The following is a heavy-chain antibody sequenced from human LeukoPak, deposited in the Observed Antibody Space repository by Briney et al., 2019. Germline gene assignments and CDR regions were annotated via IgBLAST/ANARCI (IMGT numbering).Heavy chain of an antibody. CDR2: IYPGDSDT. V-gene: IGHV5-51*01. Sequence: GESLKISCKGSGYSFTSYWIGWVRQMPGKGLEWVGIIYPGDSDTRSRPSFQGQVTISADKSISTAYLQWSSLKASDTAMYYCARRRRLSSTSCYADYWGQGTLVTVSS. CDR3: ARRRRLSSTSCYADY. J-gene: IGHJ4*02. CDR1: GYSFTSYW. D-gene: IGHD2-2*01.